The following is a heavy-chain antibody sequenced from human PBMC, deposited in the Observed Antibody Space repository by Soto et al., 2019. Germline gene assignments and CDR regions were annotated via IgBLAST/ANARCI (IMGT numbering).Heavy chain of an antibody. CDR1: GFTFSSYA. D-gene: IGHD3-3*01. Sequence: QVQLVESGGGVVQPGRSLRLSCAASGFTFSSYAMHWVRQAPGQGLVWVAVISYDGSNKYYADSVKGRFTISRDNSKNTLYLQMNSLSSEDTAVYYCARGEIVTMFEGMDVWGQGTTVTVSS. J-gene: IGHJ6*02. V-gene: IGHV3-30-3*01. CDR3: ARGEIVTMFEGMDV. CDR2: ISYDGSNK.